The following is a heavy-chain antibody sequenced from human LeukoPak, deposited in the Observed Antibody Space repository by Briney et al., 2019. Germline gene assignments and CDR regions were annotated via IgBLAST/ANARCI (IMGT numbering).Heavy chain of an antibody. D-gene: IGHD3-10*01. CDR2: VSHDGSTK. J-gene: IGHJ1*01. Sequence: GGPLSLSCAASGSPISNYGMHCVRPAPGKGLEWVAGVSHDGSTKEYGVSVEGRFTIYRDNSKDTLYLEMNSLRPEDTAVYYFAKYLFYDGSGKYQLPVGVECFQQWGQGTLGTVS. CDR1: GSPISNYG. V-gene: IGHV3-30*18. CDR3: AKYLFYDGSGKYQLPVGVECFQQ.